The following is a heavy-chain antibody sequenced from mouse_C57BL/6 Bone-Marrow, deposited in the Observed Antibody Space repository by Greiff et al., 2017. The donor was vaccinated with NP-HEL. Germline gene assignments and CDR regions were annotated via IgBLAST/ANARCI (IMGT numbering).Heavy chain of an antibody. V-gene: IGHV14-4*01. CDR2: IDPENGDT. CDR3: TLHDYDGGYAMDY. Sequence: EVQLQQSGAELVRPGASVKLSCTASGFNIKDDYMHWVKQRPEQGLEWIGWIDPENGDTEYASKFQGKATITADTSSNTAYLQLSSLTSEDTAVYYCTLHDYDGGYAMDYWGQGTSVTVSS. CDR1: GFNIKDDY. J-gene: IGHJ4*01. D-gene: IGHD2-4*01.